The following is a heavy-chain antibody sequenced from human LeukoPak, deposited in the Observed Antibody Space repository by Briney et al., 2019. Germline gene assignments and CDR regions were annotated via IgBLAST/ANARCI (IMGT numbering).Heavy chain of an antibody. CDR2: ISNRAGT. J-gene: IGHJ2*01. D-gene: IGHD4-11*01. V-gene: IGHV4-59*02. CDR1: GGSVSSHF. Sequence: SETLSLTCSVSGGSVSSHFWSWIRQPSGKGLECIGYISNRAGTNYSPSIKSRVTMSIHTSKNPFSLYLGSVTAADTAVYFCARDFEVYSNYDWYFDLWGRGTLVTVSS. CDR3: ARDFEVYSNYDWYFDL.